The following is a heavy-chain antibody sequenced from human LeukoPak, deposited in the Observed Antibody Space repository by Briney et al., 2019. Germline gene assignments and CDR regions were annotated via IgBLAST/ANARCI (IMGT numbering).Heavy chain of an antibody. CDR1: GDSISTSSYY. J-gene: IGHJ4*02. D-gene: IGHD3-10*01. V-gene: IGHV4-39*01. CDR2: IYYSGST. Sequence: PSETLSPTCSVSGDSISTSSYYWGWIRQPPGKGLEWIGTIYYSGSTYYNPSLKSRVTTSVDTSKNQFSLKLSSVTAADTAVYYCAREYYGSGSYSDYWGQGTLVTVSS. CDR3: AREYYGSGSYSDY.